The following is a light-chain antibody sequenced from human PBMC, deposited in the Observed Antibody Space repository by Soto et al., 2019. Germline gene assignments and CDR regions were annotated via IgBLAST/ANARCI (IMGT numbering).Light chain of an antibody. CDR1: SSDVGLYNL. CDR3: CSYVGSSILM. Sequence: QSALTQPASVSGSPGQSITISCTGTSSDVGLYNLVSWYQQLPGKAPKLIIYEVNERPSGISDRISGSKSGNTASMTISGLQYEDEADYYCCSYVGSSILMFGGGTKLTVL. V-gene: IGLV2-23*02. J-gene: IGLJ3*02. CDR2: EVN.